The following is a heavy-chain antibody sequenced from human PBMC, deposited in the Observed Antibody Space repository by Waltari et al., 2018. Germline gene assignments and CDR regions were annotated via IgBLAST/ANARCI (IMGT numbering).Heavy chain of an antibody. V-gene: IGHV1-69*12. CDR2: IIPILGTA. D-gene: IGHD2-2*01. Sequence: QVQLVQSGAEGKKPGSSVKVSCKASGGTFSSIAISWVRQAPGKGLEWLGGIIPILGTANYAQKFQGRVTITADESTSTAYMELSSLRSEDTAVYYCARQYCSSTSCYYDYWGQGTLVTVSS. J-gene: IGHJ4*02. CDR1: GGTFSSIA. CDR3: ARQYCSSTSCYYDY.